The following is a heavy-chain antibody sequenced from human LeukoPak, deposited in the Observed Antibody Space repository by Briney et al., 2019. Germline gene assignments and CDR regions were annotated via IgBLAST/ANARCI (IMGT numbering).Heavy chain of an antibody. J-gene: IGHJ5*02. D-gene: IGHD3-3*01. CDR2: IFSNNGE. CDR1: GDSISSSTYY. Sequence: PSETLSLTCTVSGDSISSSTYYWGWIRQPPGQALEWLAHIFSNNGESYNTSLKNRLTFSKDTSKSQVVLTMTNMDPVDTATYYCARINYDFSSGYYPPWFDPWGQGTLVTVSS. V-gene: IGHV2-26*01. CDR3: ARINYDFSSGYYPPWFDP.